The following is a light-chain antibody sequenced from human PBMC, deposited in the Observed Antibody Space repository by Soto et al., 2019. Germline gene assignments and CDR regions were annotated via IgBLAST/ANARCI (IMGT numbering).Light chain of an antibody. CDR2: DAS. J-gene: IGKJ4*01. V-gene: IGKV3-15*01. Sequence: EIVMTQSQATLSVSPGERATLSCRASQSVNRNLAWYQQKPGQTPRLLIYDASSRATGIPARFSGSGSGTDFTLTISSLQSEDFAVYYCQQYNNWPLTFGGGTNVEIK. CDR1: QSVNRN. CDR3: QQYNNWPLT.